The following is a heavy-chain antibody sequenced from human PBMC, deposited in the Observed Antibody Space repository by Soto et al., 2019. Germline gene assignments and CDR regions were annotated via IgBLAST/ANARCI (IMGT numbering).Heavy chain of an antibody. CDR3: ARASRNWNFDY. CDR2: IYYSGST. D-gene: IGHD1-1*01. CDR1: GGSIIFYY. J-gene: IGHJ4*02. Sequence: PSETLSLTCTVSGGSIIFYYWTWIRQPPGKGLEYIGYIYYSGSTNYNPSLKSRVTISVDTSKNQFSLKLSSVTAADTAVYYCARASRNWNFDYWGQGTLVTSPQ. V-gene: IGHV4-59*01.